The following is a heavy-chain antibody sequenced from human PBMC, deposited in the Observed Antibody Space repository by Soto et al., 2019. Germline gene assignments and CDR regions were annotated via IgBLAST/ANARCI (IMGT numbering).Heavy chain of an antibody. Sequence: EVQLLESGGGLVQPGGSLRLSCAASGFTFSSYAMRWVRHAPGTGLEWVSAISGSGGSTYYADSVKGRFTISRDNSKNTLYLQMNSLRAEDTAVYYCAKDRDCSGGSCYFAVSGHYFDYWGQGTLVTVSS. J-gene: IGHJ4*02. D-gene: IGHD2-15*01. CDR2: ISGSGGST. CDR3: AKDRDCSGGSCYFAVSGHYFDY. V-gene: IGHV3-23*01. CDR1: GFTFSSYA.